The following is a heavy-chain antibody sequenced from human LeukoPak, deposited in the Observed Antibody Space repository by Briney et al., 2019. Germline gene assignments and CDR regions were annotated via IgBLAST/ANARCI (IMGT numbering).Heavy chain of an antibody. J-gene: IGHJ6*02. CDR3: ARSSTSLRYYYYGMDV. CDR2: IYHSGST. D-gene: IGHD2-2*01. Sequence: SETLSLTCTVSGGSISSYYWSWLRQPPGKGLEWIGYIYHSGSTNYNPSLKSRVTISVDTSKNQFSLKLSSVTAADTAVYYCARSSTSLRYYYYGMDVWGQGTTVTVSS. V-gene: IGHV4-59*01. CDR1: GGSISSYY.